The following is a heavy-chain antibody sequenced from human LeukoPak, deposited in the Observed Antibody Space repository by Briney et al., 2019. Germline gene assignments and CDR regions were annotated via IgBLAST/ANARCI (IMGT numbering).Heavy chain of an antibody. CDR1: GYTFTSYG. CDR3: ARDIVVVPAASIVYYYYGMDV. D-gene: IGHD2-2*01. CDR2: TSAYNGNT. J-gene: IGHJ6*02. Sequence: ASVKVSCKASGYTFTSYGISWVRQAPGQGLEWMGWTSAYNGNTNYAQKLQGRVTMTTDTSTSTAYMELRSLRSDDTAVYYCARDIVVVPAASIVYYYYGMDVWGQGTTVTVSS. V-gene: IGHV1-18*01.